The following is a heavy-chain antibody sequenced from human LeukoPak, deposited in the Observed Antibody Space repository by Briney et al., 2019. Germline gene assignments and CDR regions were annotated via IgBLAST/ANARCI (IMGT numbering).Heavy chain of an antibody. V-gene: IGHV3-7*03. CDR1: GFTFSSYW. CDR2: IKQDGSEK. Sequence: GGSLRLSCAASGFTFSSYWMSWVRQAPGKGLEWVANIKQDGSEKYYVDSVKGRFTISRDNAKNSLYLQMNSLKTEDTAVYYCTGLPGIVGATDYYYGMDVWGQGTTVTVSS. CDR3: TGLPGIVGATDYYYGMDV. J-gene: IGHJ6*02. D-gene: IGHD1-26*01.